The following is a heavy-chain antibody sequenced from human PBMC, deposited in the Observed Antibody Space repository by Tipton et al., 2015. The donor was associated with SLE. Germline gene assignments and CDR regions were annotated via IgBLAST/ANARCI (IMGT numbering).Heavy chain of an antibody. CDR3: ARASAAASSNMDV. CDR2: KYISGTS. Sequence: TLSLTCSVSGDSVTNGLYYWSWIRQAAGKGLEWIGRKYISGTSNHNPSLKSRVTISVDTSKNEFSLKLDSVTAADTAVYYCARASAAASSNMDVWGKGTTVTVSS. CDR1: GDSVTNGLYY. D-gene: IGHD6-13*01. V-gene: IGHV4-61*02. J-gene: IGHJ6*03.